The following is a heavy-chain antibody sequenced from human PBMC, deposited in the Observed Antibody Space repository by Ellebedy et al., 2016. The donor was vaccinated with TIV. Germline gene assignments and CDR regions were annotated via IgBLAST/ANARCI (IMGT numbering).Heavy chain of an antibody. D-gene: IGHD1-1*01. CDR3: ARDSRYNWNDWDYYHMDV. CDR2: INTNTGNP. V-gene: IGHV7-4-1*02. CDR1: GYTSTAYP. Sequence: ASVKVSCKASGYTSTAYPMNWVRQAPGQGLEWLRWINTNTGNPTYSQGFRGQFVFSLDTSVSTAYLEISGLRAEDTAVYYCARDSRYNWNDWDYYHMDVWGRGTTVTVSS. J-gene: IGHJ6*03.